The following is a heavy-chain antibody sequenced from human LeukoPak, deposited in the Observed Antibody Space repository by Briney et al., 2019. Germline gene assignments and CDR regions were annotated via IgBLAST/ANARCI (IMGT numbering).Heavy chain of an antibody. CDR2: ISDDGNNK. CDR3: AKIHYCSSTSCYTGRYAFDI. Sequence: GRSLRLSCAASGFTFTNFAMHWVRQAPGKGLEWVTVISDDGNNKYFADSVKGRFTISRDNSKNTLYLQMNSLRAEDTAVYYCAKIHYCSSTSCYTGRYAFDIWGQGTMVTVSS. J-gene: IGHJ3*02. CDR1: GFTFTNFA. D-gene: IGHD2-2*02. V-gene: IGHV3-30*18.